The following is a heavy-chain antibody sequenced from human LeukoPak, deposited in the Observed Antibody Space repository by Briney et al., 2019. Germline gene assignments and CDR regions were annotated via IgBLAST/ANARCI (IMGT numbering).Heavy chain of an antibody. V-gene: IGHV3-30*04. J-gene: IGHJ4*02. CDR1: GFTFSSYA. D-gene: IGHD3-10*01. CDR3: ARAPNFRGSYYFDY. CDR2: ISYDGSNK. Sequence: GGSLRLSCAASGFTFSSYAMHWVRQAPGKGLEWVAVISYDGSNKYYADSVKGRFTISRDNSKNTLYLQMNSLRAEDTAVYYCARAPNFRGSYYFDYWGQGTLVTVSS.